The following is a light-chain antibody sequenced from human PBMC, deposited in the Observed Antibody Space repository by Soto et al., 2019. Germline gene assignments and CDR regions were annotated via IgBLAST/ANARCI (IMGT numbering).Light chain of an antibody. Sequence: VLTQSPGTLSLSPGDSATLSCRGSQSVSNNYLAWYQQKTGQAPRLLIYGASNRATGIPDRLSGSGSGTDLNLTISRLEAEDFAVYYCQQYDTSPRTCGQGTKVDIK. CDR3: QQYDTSPRT. CDR1: QSVSNNY. V-gene: IGKV3-20*01. CDR2: GAS. J-gene: IGKJ2*01.